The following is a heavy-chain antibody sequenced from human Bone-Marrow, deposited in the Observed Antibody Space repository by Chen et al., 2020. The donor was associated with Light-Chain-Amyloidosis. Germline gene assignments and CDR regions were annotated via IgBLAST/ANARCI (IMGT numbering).Heavy chain of an antibody. D-gene: IGHD5-12*01. Sequence: LGWVRQMPGKCLEWMLVIYPDDSDARNSPSFEGQVTISADKSITTAYLQWRSLKASDTAMYYCARRRDGYNFDYWGQGTLVTVSS. V-gene: IGHV5-51*01. CDR2: IYPDDSDA. CDR3: ARRRDGYNFDY. J-gene: IGHJ4*02.